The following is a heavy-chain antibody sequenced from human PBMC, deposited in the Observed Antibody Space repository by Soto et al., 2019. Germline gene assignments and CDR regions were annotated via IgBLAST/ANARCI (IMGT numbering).Heavy chain of an antibody. CDR3: ARGSSIAGLYYGMDV. Sequence: QVQLQESGPGLVKPSQTLSLTCTVSGGSISSGGDYWTRIRQHPGKGLEWIGYNYYSGITYYNPSLKSRVTISLDTSKNQFSLKLSSVTAADTAVYYWARGSSIAGLYYGMDVWGQGTTVTVSS. CDR2: NYYSGIT. J-gene: IGHJ6*02. V-gene: IGHV4-31*03. CDR1: GGSISSGGDY. D-gene: IGHD6-6*01.